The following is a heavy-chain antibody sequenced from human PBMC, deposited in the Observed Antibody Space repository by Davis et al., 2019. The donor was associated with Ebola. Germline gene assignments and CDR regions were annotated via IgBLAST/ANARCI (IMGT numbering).Heavy chain of an antibody. CDR2: AYYSGSSGST. J-gene: IGHJ6*02. Sequence: WVRRPPGKGLEWIGSAYYSGSSGSTHYNPSLKSRVTISADTSKNQLSLRMSSVTAADTAVYYCARQSAQEYGMDVWGQGTTVAVSS. V-gene: IGHV4-39*01. CDR3: ARQSAQEYGMDV.